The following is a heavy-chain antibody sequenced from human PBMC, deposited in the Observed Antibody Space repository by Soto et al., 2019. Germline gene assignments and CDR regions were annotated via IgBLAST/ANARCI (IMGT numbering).Heavy chain of an antibody. CDR3: ARDLVVVPAAIYGMDV. J-gene: IGHJ6*02. D-gene: IGHD2-2*02. Sequence: ASVKVSCKASGYTFTSYAMHWVRQAPGQRLEWMGWINAGNGNTKYSQKFQGRVTITRDTSASTAYMELSSLRSEDTAVYYCARDLVVVPAAIYGMDVWGQGTTGTVS. V-gene: IGHV1-3*01. CDR1: GYTFTSYA. CDR2: INAGNGNT.